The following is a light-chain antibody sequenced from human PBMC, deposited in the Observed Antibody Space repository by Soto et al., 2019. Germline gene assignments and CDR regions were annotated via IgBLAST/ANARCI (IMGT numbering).Light chain of an antibody. CDR2: EVN. CDR1: SSDVGGYNY. CDR3: SSYAGSSNV. V-gene: IGLV2-8*01. J-gene: IGLJ1*01. Sequence: QSALTQPPSVSGSPGQSVAISCTGTSSDVGGYNYVSWYQQHPGKAPKLMIYEVNKRPSGVPDRFSGSKSGNTASLTVSGLQAEDEAGYYCSSYAGSSNVFGTGTKVTVL.